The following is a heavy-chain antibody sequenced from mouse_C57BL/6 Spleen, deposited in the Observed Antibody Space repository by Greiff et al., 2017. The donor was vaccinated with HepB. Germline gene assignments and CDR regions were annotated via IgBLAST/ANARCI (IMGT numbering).Heavy chain of an antibody. CDR3: AKRNDYDWFAY. J-gene: IGHJ3*01. CDR2: IYPYNGVS. CDR1: GYSFTGYY. V-gene: IGHV1-31*01. D-gene: IGHD2-4*01. Sequence: EVKLVESGPELVKPGASVKISCKASGYSFTGYYMHWVKQSHGNILDWIGYIYPYNGVSSYNQKFKGKATLTVDKSSSTAYMERRSLTSEDSAVYYCAKRNDYDWFAYWGQGTLVTVSA.